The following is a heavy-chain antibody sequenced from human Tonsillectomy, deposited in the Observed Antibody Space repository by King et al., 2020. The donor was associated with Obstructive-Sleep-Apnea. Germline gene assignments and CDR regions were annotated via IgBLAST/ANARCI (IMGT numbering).Heavy chain of an antibody. Sequence: VQLVESGGGLVRPGGSLRLSCAASGFTFSRYAMSWVREAPGKGLAWFSPLSGSGGSTYYPNSVKGRFTISSDKSKNTRYLQMNSLRAEDTAVYYCAKDQSVVAATLDYWGQGTLVTVSS. J-gene: IGHJ4*02. V-gene: IGHV3-23*04. CDR2: LSGSGGST. D-gene: IGHD2-15*01. CDR3: AKDQSVVAATLDY. CDR1: GFTFSRYA.